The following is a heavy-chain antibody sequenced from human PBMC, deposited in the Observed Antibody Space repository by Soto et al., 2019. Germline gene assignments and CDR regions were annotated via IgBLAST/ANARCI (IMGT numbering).Heavy chain of an antibody. CDR1: GFTFSSYS. J-gene: IGHJ6*02. V-gene: IGHV3-48*01. CDR2: ISSSSNTI. D-gene: IGHD3-9*01. CDR3: TRGLVDSSPQYTYHGMEV. Sequence: PGGSLRLSCAASGFTFSSYSMNWVRQAPGKGLEWVSYISSSSNTIYYADSVKGRFTISRDNAKNSLYLQMNSLRAEDTAVYYCTRGLVDSSPQYTYHGMEVWGQGTTVTVSS.